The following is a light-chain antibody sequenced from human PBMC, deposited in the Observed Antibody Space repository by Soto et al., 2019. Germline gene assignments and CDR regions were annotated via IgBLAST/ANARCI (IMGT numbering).Light chain of an antibody. CDR2: DAS. J-gene: IGKJ5*01. CDR3: QHYETYPIT. CDR1: PGINNW. Sequence: DIRMTQSPSTLSASVGDRVTITCRASPGINNWLAWYQQKPGKAPNLLIYDASSLESGVPSRFSGSASGTEFTLTISSLQPDDFATYYCQHYETYPITFGQGTRLEI. V-gene: IGKV1-5*01.